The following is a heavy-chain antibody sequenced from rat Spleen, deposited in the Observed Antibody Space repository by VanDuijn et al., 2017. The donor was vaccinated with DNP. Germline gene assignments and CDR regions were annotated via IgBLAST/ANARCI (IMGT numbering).Heavy chain of an antibody. CDR2: ITSGGGTT. CDR3: ARGSGTYYWYFDF. Sequence: EVQLVESGGDLVQPGRSLKLSCVASGFTFNNYWMTWIRQVPGKGLEWVASITSGGGTTSYPDSVKGRFTISRDNAKNTLYLQMNSLRSEDTATYYCARGSGTYYWYFDFWGPGTMVTVSS. V-gene: IGHV5-31*01. D-gene: IGHD5-1*01. CDR1: GFTFNNYW. J-gene: IGHJ1*01.